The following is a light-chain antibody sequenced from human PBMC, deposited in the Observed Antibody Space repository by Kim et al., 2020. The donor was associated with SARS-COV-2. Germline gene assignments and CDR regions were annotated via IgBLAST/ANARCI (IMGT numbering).Light chain of an antibody. CDR1: KLGDKY. CDR3: QAWDSSNWV. CDR2: QDS. V-gene: IGLV3-1*01. J-gene: IGLJ3*02. Sequence: VSPGQTASITCSGDKLGDKYACWYQQKPGQAAVLVIYQDSKRPSGIPERFSGSNSGNTATLTISGTQAMDEADYYCQAWDSSNWVFGGGTQLTVL.